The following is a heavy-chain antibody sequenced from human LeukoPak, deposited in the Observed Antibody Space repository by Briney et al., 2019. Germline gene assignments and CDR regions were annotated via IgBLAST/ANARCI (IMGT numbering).Heavy chain of an antibody. CDR3: ARAVSSGWLSLYWYFDL. CDR2: SNPNSGGT. Sequence: GASVKVSCKASGYTFTSYAMHWVHQAPGQRLEWMGWSNPNSGGTNYAQKFQGWVTMTRDTSISTAYMELSRLRSDDTAVYYCARAVSSGWLSLYWYFDLWGRGTLVTVSS. J-gene: IGHJ2*01. V-gene: IGHV1-2*04. D-gene: IGHD6-19*01. CDR1: GYTFTSYA.